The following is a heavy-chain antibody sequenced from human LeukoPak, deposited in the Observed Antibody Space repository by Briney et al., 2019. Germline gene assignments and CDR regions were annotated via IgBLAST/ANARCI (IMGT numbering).Heavy chain of an antibody. CDR2: ISAYNGNT. V-gene: IGHV1-18*01. J-gene: IGHJ4*02. D-gene: IGHD3-10*01. Sequence: ASVKVSCKASGYTFTSYGISWVRQAPGQGLEWMGWISAYNGNTNYAQKLQGRVTMTTDTSTSTAYMELRSLRSDDTAVYCCARDSFTMVRGAGTFDYWGQGTLVTVSS. CDR1: GYTFTSYG. CDR3: ARDSFTMVRGAGTFDY.